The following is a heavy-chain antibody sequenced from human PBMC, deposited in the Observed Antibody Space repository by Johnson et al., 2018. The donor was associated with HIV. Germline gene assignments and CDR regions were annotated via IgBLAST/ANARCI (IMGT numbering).Heavy chain of an antibody. D-gene: IGHD5/OR15-5a*01. CDR3: ARGSGLADAFDI. CDR1: GFTFSDYY. V-gene: IGHV3-11*04. CDR2: ISSSGSII. J-gene: IGHJ3*02. Sequence: VQVLESGGGVVQPGRSLRLSCAASGFTFSDYYMSWIRQAPGKGLAWVSYISSSGSIIYYADSVKGRFTISRDDPKNSLYLQMNSLRAEDTAVYYCARGSGLADAFDIWGQGTMVTVSS.